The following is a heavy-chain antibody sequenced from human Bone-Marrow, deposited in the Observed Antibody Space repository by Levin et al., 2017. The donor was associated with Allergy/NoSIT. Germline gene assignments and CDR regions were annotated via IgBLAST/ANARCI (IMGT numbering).Heavy chain of an antibody. V-gene: IGHV3-7*01. J-gene: IGHJ4*02. Sequence: ETLSLTCAASGFTFNVYWFSWVRQAPGKGLEWVANTNQDGSDKYYVDSVKGRFTISRDNAKNLLYLQMTNLRVEDTAVYYCTTDRDKTSGYWGQGTLVTVSS. CDR2: TNQDGSDK. D-gene: IGHD6-13*01. CDR3: TTDRDKTSGY. CDR1: GFTFNVYW.